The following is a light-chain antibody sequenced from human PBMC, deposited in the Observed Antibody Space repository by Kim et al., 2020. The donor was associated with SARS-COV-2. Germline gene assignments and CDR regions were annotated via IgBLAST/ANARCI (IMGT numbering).Light chain of an antibody. V-gene: IGKV3-11*01. CDR3: QQRGSWPPT. Sequence: FGPGERAALSCRASQSVSRFLAWYQQKPGQAPRLLSYDASNRATGIPARFSGSGSGTDFTLTISSLEPEDFAVFYCQQRGSWPPTFGQGTKVDIK. CDR2: DAS. J-gene: IGKJ1*01. CDR1: QSVSRF.